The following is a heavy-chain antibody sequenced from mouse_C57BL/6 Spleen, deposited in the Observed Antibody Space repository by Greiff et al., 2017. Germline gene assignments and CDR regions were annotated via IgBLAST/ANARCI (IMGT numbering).Heavy chain of an antibody. CDR3: ARIYYGNAMDY. V-gene: IGHV1-69*01. CDR1: GYTFTSYW. D-gene: IGHD2-1*01. J-gene: IGHJ4*01. CDR2: IDPSDSYT. Sequence: VHLVESGAELARPGASVKLSCKASGYTFTSYWMHWVKQRPGQGLEWIGEIDPSDSYTNYNQKFKGKSTLTVDKSSSTAYMQLSSLTSEDSAVYYCARIYYGNAMDYWGQGTSVTVSS.